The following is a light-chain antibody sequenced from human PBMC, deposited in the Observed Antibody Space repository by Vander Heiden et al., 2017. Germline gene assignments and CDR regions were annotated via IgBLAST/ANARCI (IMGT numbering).Light chain of an antibody. J-gene: IGLJ1*01. Sequence: QSALAQPPSASGSPGQSVAISCTGSSSDVGGSEYVSWDQQHPGKAPKLIIYEVTKRSSGVPDRFSGSKSGNTASLTVSGLQAEDEADYYCSSYAGNNNKVFGTGTKVTVL. CDR3: SSYAGNNNKV. CDR2: EVT. CDR1: SSDVGGSEY. V-gene: IGLV2-8*01.